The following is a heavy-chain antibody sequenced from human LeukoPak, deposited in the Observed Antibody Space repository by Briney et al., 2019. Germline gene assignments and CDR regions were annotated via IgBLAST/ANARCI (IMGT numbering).Heavy chain of an antibody. J-gene: IGHJ4*02. CDR1: GFTFSSYW. Sequence: PGGSLRLSCAASGFTFSSYWMSWVRQAPGKGLEWVANIKEDGSEKYYVDSVEGRFTISRDNAKNSLYLQMNSLRAEDTAVYYCARGSGDLGFDYWGQGTLVTVSS. D-gene: IGHD7-27*01. V-gene: IGHV3-7*01. CDR2: IKEDGSEK. CDR3: ARGSGDLGFDY.